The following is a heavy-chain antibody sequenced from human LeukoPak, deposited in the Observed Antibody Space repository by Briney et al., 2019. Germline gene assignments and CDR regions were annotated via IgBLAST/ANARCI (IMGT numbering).Heavy chain of an antibody. V-gene: IGHV6-1*01. D-gene: IGHD1-26*01. Sequence: SQTLSLTCALSGDSVSSKSASWNWTRQSPSRGLEWLGRTYSRSKWFNDYAVSVKSRISINPDTSKNQFSLHLTSVTPDDTAVYYCARGTGSLDYWGQGTLVTVSS. CDR3: ARGTGSLDY. J-gene: IGHJ4*02. CDR2: TYSRSKWFN. CDR1: GDSVSSKSAS.